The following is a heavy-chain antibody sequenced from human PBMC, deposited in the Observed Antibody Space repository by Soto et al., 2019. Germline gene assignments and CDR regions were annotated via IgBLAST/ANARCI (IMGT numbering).Heavy chain of an antibody. CDR1: GFTFSDYY. V-gene: IGHV3-11*06. CDR3: ARDPKTSGGQHWAFNYFDS. D-gene: IGHD7-27*01. J-gene: IGHJ4*02. CDR2: SSNSGTFS. Sequence: GGSLRLSCEGSGFTFSDYYISWIRQAPGKGLEWISYSSNSGTFSRYADSVKGRFSISRDNTKNLLYLQMNSLRPEDAAVYYCARDPKTSGGQHWAFNYFDSWVQGTLVTVSS.